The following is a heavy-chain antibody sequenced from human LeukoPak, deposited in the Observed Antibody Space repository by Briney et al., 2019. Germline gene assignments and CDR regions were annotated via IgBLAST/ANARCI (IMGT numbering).Heavy chain of an antibody. V-gene: IGHV1-2*02. Sequence: ASVKVSCKPSGYTFTAYYIHFVRQAPGQGLEWMGWINPNSGDTKYAQNFQDRVTMTWDTFVSTAYMELSSLTSDDTAVYYCASKGDGSCSSLHCQGAFDFWGQGSMVTVSS. CDR3: ASKGDGSCSSLHCQGAFDF. J-gene: IGHJ3*01. CDR1: GYTFTAYY. CDR2: INPNSGDT. D-gene: IGHD2-2*01.